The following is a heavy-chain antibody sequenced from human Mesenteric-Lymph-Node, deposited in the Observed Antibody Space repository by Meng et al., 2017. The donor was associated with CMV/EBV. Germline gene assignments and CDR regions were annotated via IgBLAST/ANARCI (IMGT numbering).Heavy chain of an antibody. Sequence: GGSLRLSCAASGFTFSSYSMNWVRQAPGKGLEWVSSISSSSSYIYYADSVKGRFTISRDNAKNSLYLQMNSLRAEDTAVYYCARGEWLEEYQLLYRDYYYGMDVWGQGTTVTVS. D-gene: IGHD2-2*02. CDR1: GFTFSSYS. V-gene: IGHV3-21*01. J-gene: IGHJ6*02. CDR3: ARGEWLEEYQLLYRDYYYGMDV. CDR2: ISSSSSYI.